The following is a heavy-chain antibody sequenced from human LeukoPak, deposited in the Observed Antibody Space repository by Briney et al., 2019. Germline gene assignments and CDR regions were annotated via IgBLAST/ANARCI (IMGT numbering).Heavy chain of an antibody. D-gene: IGHD6-13*01. V-gene: IGHV1-2*02. CDR2: INPNSGGT. J-gene: IGHJ5*02. CDR3: AREQQLVGFDP. Sequence: ASVKVSCKAYGYTFTGYYMHWVRQAPGQELEWMGWINPNSGGTNYAQKFQGRVTMTRDTSISTAYMELSRLRSDDTAVYYCAREQQLVGFDPWGQGTLVTVSS. CDR1: GYTFTGYY.